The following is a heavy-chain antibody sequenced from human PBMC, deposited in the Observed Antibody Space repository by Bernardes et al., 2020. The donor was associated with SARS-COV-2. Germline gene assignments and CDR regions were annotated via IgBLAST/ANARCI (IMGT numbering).Heavy chain of an antibody. Sequence: ASVKVSCKASGYTFSSFGISWVRQAPGQGLEWMGWISAYNGNTNYEQKLQGRVTMTTDRSTATAYMELRSLRSYDTAVYYCARDNLRYGDLRVGFDYWGQGTLVTVPS. J-gene: IGHJ4*02. CDR2: ISAYNGNT. CDR1: GYTFSSFG. CDR3: ARDNLRYGDLRVGFDY. D-gene: IGHD4-17*01. V-gene: IGHV1-18*01.